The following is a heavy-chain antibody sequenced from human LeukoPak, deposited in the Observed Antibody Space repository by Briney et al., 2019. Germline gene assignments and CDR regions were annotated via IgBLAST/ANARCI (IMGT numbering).Heavy chain of an antibody. CDR2: IYTSGST. CDR1: GGSIRSYY. Sequence: SSETLSLTCTVSGGSIRSYYWSWIRQPAGKGLEWIGRIYTSGSTNYNPSLKSRVTISVDTSKNQFSLKLSSVTAADTAVYYCARGVSDGSSYYYYMDVWGKGTTVTVSS. D-gene: IGHD6-6*01. J-gene: IGHJ6*03. V-gene: IGHV4-4*07. CDR3: ARGVSDGSSYYYYMDV.